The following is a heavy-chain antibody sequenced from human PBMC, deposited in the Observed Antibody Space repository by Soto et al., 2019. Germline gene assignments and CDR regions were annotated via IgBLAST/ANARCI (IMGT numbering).Heavy chain of an antibody. D-gene: IGHD6-13*01. CDR3: ARGRRGSWYGNRCDFDY. V-gene: IGHV4-34*01. Sequence: SETLSLTCAVYGGSFSGYYWSWIRQPPGKGLEWIGEINHSGSTNYNPSLKSRVTISVDTSKNQFSLKLSSVTAADTAVYYCARGRRGSWYGNRCDFDYWGQGTLVTVSS. CDR1: GGSFSGYY. J-gene: IGHJ4*02. CDR2: INHSGST.